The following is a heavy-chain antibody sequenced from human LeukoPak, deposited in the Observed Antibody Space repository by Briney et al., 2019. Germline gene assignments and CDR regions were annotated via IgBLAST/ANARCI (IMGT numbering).Heavy chain of an antibody. Sequence: SGPTLVNPTQTLTLTCTFSGFSLSTSGMCVSWIRQPPGKALEWLARIDWDDDKYYSTSLKTRLTISKDTSKNQVVPTMTNMDPVDTATYYCARIALSNYYYGMDVWGQGTTVTVSS. CDR2: IDWDDDK. V-gene: IGHV2-70*11. CDR1: GFSLSTSGMC. J-gene: IGHJ6*02. CDR3: ARIALSNYYYGMDV.